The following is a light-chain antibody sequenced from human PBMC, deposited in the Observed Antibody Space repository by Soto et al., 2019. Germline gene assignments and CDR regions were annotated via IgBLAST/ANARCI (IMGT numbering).Light chain of an antibody. CDR2: LAS. Sequence: DIKMTQSPSSLSASVGDRVTITCQASQDITSYLSWYQQKPGKAPKLLIYLASNLELGVPSRFSGGGSGTEFTLTISSLQPEDFGTYYCQQYDHLPSFGGGPKVEI. J-gene: IGKJ4*01. CDR1: QDITSY. V-gene: IGKV1-33*01. CDR3: QQYDHLPS.